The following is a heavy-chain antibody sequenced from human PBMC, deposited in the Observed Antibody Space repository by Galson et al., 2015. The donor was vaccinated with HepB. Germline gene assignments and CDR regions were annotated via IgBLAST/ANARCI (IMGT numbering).Heavy chain of an antibody. J-gene: IGHJ4*02. CDR2: IIPIFGTA. Sequence: SVKVSCKASGGTFSSYAISWVRQAPGQGLEWMGGIIPIFGTANYAQKFQGRVTMTTDTSTSTAYMELRSLRSDDTAVYYCARDALGYCSSTSCYPFDYWGQGTLVTVSS. CDR1: GGTFSSYA. CDR3: ARDALGYCSSTSCYPFDY. D-gene: IGHD2-2*01. V-gene: IGHV1-69*05.